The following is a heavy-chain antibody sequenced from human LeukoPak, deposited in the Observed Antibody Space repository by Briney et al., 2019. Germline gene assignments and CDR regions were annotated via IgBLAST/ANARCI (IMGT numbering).Heavy chain of an antibody. CDR2: IHHSGRT. D-gene: IGHD2-15*01. J-gene: IGHJ4*02. CDR1: GYSISRGYY. V-gene: IGHV4-38-2*02. CDR3: TRETIRFCSDTDCLQGEF. Sequence: SETLSLTCDVSGYSISRGYYWGWVRQSPGKGLEWIANIHHSGRTYYNPPLKSRVTISVDMSKNQIPLKLTPVTAADTAVYHCTRETIRFCSDTDCLQGEFWGQGALVTVSS.